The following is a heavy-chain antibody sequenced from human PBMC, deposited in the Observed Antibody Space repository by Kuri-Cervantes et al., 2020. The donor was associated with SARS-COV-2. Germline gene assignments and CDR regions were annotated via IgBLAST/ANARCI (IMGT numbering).Heavy chain of an antibody. CDR2: IYYSGST. J-gene: IGHJ4*02. D-gene: IGHD6-13*01. CDR1: GGSISSYY. Sequence: SETLSLTCTVSGGSISSYYWSWIRQPPGQGLEWLGYIYYSGSTKYNPSLKSRVTISVDTSKNQFSLKLSSVTAADTAVYYCARVGGSWYFFYWGQGTLVTVSS. CDR3: ARVGGSWYFFY. V-gene: IGHV4-59*12.